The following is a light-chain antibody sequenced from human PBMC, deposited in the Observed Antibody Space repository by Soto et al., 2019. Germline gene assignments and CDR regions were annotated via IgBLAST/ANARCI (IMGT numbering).Light chain of an antibody. Sequence: EIVMTQSPATLSVSPGERATLSCRASQSVGNYLAWYQQKPGQAPRLLMYGTSTRATGIPARFSGSGSGTEFTLTIRSLQSEDFAVYYCQQSNKWPLTFGQGNWLEIK. CDR1: QSVGNY. V-gene: IGKV3-15*01. CDR3: QQSNKWPLT. CDR2: GTS. J-gene: IGKJ2*01.